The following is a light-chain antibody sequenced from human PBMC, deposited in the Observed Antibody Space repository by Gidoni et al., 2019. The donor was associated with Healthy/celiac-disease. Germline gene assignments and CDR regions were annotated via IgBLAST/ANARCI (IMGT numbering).Light chain of an antibody. CDR2: DVS. V-gene: IGLV2-14*03. CDR1: SSDVGGYNY. Sequence: QSALPQPASVSGSPGHSITISCTGTSSDVGGYNYVLWYQQHPGKAPKLMIYDVSNRPSGVSNRFSGSKSGNTASLTISGLQAEDEADYYCSSYTSSSTLVFGGGTKLTVL. J-gene: IGLJ2*01. CDR3: SSYTSSSTLV.